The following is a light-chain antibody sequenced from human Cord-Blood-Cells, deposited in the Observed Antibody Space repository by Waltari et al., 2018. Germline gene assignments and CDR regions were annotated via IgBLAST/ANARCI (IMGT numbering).Light chain of an antibody. Sequence: QSALPQPRSVSGPPGQSVTISCTGPSSDVGGYNYVSWYQQHPGKAPKLMIYDVSKRPSGVPDRFAGSKSGNTASLTISGLQAEDEADYYCCSYAGSYTYVFGTGTKVTVL. CDR2: DVS. CDR1: SSDVGGYNY. CDR3: CSYAGSYTYV. J-gene: IGLJ1*01. V-gene: IGLV2-11*01.